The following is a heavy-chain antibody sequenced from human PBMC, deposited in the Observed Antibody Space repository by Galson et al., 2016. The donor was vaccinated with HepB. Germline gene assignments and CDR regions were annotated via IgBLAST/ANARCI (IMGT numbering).Heavy chain of an antibody. CDR3: ARGGATKNGFDF. Sequence: TLSLTCTVSGGSVSSGGYYWSWIRQHPGKGLEWIGYIYGSGNTYYNPSLNSRFTISQDTSKNQFSLNVSSVTAADTAVYYCARGGATKNGFDFWGQGTMVTVSP. V-gene: IGHV4-31*03. CDR2: IYGSGNT. J-gene: IGHJ3*01. CDR1: GGSVSSGGYY. D-gene: IGHD5-12*01.